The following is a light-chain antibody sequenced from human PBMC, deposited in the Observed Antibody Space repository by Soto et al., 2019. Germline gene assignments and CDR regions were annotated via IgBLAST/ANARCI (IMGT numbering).Light chain of an antibody. CDR3: RQYNSYSWT. CDR2: KAS. CDR1: QTISSW. Sequence: DIHMTQFPSTLSASLGDRVTITFRASQTISSWLAWYQQKPGKAPKLLIYKASTLKSGVPSRFSGSGSGTEFTLTISSLQPDDFATYYCRQYNSYSWTFGQGTIVDI. V-gene: IGKV1-5*03. J-gene: IGKJ1*01.